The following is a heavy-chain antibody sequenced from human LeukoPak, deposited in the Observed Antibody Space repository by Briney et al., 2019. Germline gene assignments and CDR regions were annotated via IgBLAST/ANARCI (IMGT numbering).Heavy chain of an antibody. CDR2: IIPIFGTA. CDR3: ARDSKGYYGSGSYYLLDR. V-gene: IGHV1-69*05. J-gene: IGHJ4*02. Sequence: ASVKVSCKASGGTFSSYAISWVRQAPGQGLEWMGGIIPIFGTANYAQKFQGRVTITTDESTSTAYMELSSLRSEDTAVYYCARDSKGYYGSGSYYLLDRWGQGTLVTVSS. CDR1: GGTFSSYA. D-gene: IGHD3-10*01.